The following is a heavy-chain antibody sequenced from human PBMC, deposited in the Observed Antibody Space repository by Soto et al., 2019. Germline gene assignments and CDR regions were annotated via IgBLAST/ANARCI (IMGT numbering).Heavy chain of an antibody. V-gene: IGHV1-2*04. D-gene: IGHD5-12*01. J-gene: IGHJ6*03. CDR1: GDSFNDYY. Sequence: QVQLVQSGAEVRKPGASVTVSCRSSGDSFNDYYIHWVRQAPGQGFEWMGWINPNGGVTKYAQKVQGWVSMTRDTSIRTVYMQLSRLRSDDEAVYYCARESGGATATLDYYYFYMDVWGTGTTVTGSS. CDR3: ARESGGATATLDYYYFYMDV. CDR2: INPNGGVT.